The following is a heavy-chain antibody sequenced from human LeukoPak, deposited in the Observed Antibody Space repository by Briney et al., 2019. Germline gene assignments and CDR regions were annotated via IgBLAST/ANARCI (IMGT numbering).Heavy chain of an antibody. CDR3: AKDYEIASGYYLYFDY. J-gene: IGHJ4*02. V-gene: IGHV3-48*01. CDR2: ISSSSSTI. Sequence: PGGSLRLSCVASEFTFSGYSMNWVRQAPGKGLEWVSYISSSSSTIYYADSVKGRFTISRDNAKNSLYLQMNSLRAEDTAVYYCAKDYEIASGYYLYFDYWGQGTLVTVSS. D-gene: IGHD3-3*01. CDR1: EFTFSGYS.